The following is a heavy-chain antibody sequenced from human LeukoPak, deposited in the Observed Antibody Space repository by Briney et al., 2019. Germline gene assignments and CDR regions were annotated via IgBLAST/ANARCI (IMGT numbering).Heavy chain of an antibody. D-gene: IGHD5-18*01. CDR1: GGSISSSSYY. Sequence: SETLSLTCTVSGGSISSSSYYWGWIRQPPGKGLEWIGSIYYSGSTYYNPSLKSRVTISVDTSKNQFSLKLSSVTAADTAVYYCAREKVDTASYYYYYYMNVWGKGTTVTVSS. J-gene: IGHJ6*03. V-gene: IGHV4-39*07. CDR3: AREKVDTASYYYYYYMNV. CDR2: IYYSGST.